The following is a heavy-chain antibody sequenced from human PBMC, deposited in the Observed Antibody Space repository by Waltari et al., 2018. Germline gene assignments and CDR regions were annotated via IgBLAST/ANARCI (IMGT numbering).Heavy chain of an antibody. J-gene: IGHJ4*02. Sequence: QVQLVQSGAEVKKPGASVKVSCKTFGYTFINYGISWVRQAPGQGLEWMGWISTDNGNTNYAQRFLGRVTLTTDTLATTAYMEVRSLRFDDTVVYYCVRGPYYFDRTGNSGRVYYFDYWGQGTLVTVSS. CDR3: VRGPYYFDRTGNSGRVYYFDY. CDR1: GYTFINYG. D-gene: IGHD3-22*01. CDR2: ISTDNGNT. V-gene: IGHV1-18*01.